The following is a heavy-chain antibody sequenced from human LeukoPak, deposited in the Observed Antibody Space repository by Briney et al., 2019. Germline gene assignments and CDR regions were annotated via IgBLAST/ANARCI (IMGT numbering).Heavy chain of an antibody. J-gene: IGHJ4*02. CDR3: AKAPVTTCRGAYCYPFDY. V-gene: IGHV3-23*01. Sequence: GGSLRLSCAASGFTLSSYAMSWARQAPGKGLEWVSAISDSGNTYHADSVKGRFTFSRDSSKNTLFLQMNRLRPEDAAVYYCAKAPVTTCRGAYCYPFDYWGQGTLVTVSS. D-gene: IGHD2-21*01. CDR2: ISDSGNT. CDR1: GFTLSSYA.